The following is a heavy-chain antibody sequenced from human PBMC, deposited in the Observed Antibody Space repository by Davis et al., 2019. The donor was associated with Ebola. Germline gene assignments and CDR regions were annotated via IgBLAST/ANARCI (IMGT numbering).Heavy chain of an antibody. CDR2: MHHSGTT. D-gene: IGHD6-19*01. J-gene: IGHJ3*02. CDR1: GDTTNSVSHY. Sequence: SGSLTLSCTVSGDTTNSVSHYWGWLRPPPVKRLDWIGRMHHSGTTYGSPSLKSRVTITVGTDKNLVSLRLTSVTAADTAVYYCARQISGWYWWGEPFDIWGQGTMVTVSS. CDR3: ARQISGWYWWGEPFDI. V-gene: IGHV4-39*01.